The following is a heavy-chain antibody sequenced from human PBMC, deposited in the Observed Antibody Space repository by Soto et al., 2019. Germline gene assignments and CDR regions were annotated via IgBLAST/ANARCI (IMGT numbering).Heavy chain of an antibody. J-gene: IGHJ4*01. CDR1: GYTFTSSY. CDR3: ARDMREGLSGWHGVDY. V-gene: IGHV1-46*01. CDR2: VNPSSGVA. D-gene: IGHD6-19*01. Sequence: AAVKVSCKPCGYTFTSSYIHWVRQAPGEGLEWMGIVNPSSGVAGYTQKFQGRVTMTTDTSTSTVYMELSSLRSEDTAVYYCARDMREGLSGWHGVDYWG.